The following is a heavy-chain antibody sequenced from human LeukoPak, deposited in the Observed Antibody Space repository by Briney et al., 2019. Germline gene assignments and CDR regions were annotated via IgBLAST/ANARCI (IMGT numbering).Heavy chain of an antibody. CDR2: ISGSGGSA. Sequence: GGSLRLSCAASGFTFSSYGMSWVRQAPGKGLEWVSAISGSGGSAYYADSVKGRFTISRDNSKNTLYLQMNSLRAEDTAVYYCAKADEIYDILTGYYRGPFDYWGQGTLVTVSS. CDR1: GFTFSSYG. CDR3: AKADEIYDILTGYYRGPFDY. J-gene: IGHJ4*02. D-gene: IGHD3-9*01. V-gene: IGHV3-23*01.